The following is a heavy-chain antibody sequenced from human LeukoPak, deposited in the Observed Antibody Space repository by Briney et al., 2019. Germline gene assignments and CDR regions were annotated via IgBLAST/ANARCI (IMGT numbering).Heavy chain of an antibody. CDR2: IKQDGSTR. V-gene: IGHV3-7*01. J-gene: IGHJ4*02. D-gene: IGHD2-8*02. CDR1: GFTFSNSW. CDR3: ARGTVGSLDY. Sequence: GGSLRLSCAASGFTFSNSWMAWVLKAPGKGLEWVANIKQDGSTRHYADSLKGRFTISSDNPENSLYLQMNSLRADDTAVYYCARGTVGSLDYWGQGILVTVAS.